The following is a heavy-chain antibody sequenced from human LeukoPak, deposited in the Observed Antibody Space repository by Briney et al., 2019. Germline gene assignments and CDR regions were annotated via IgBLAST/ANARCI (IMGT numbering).Heavy chain of an antibody. Sequence: SVKVSCKAPGGTFSSYAISWVRQAPGQGLEWMGRIIPILGIANYAQKFQGRVTITADKSTSTAYMELSSLRSEDTAVYYCARDLEDYYYGMDVWGQGTTVTVSS. V-gene: IGHV1-69*04. CDR2: IIPILGIA. CDR3: ARDLEDYYYGMDV. J-gene: IGHJ6*02. CDR1: GGTFSSYA. D-gene: IGHD5-24*01.